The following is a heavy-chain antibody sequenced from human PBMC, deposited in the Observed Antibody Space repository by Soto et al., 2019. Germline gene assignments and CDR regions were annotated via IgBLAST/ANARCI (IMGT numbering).Heavy chain of an antibody. V-gene: IGHV1-2*02. Sequence: QVQLVQSGADVKTPGDSVRVSCKASGYTFTGYYVHWVREAPGQGLEWMGWINPETGGTSYAQKFQGRVTLSRDSSINTAYLELSRLRFDDAAVDFCARERYQVISDGMDVWGQGTTVTVSS. D-gene: IGHD2-2*01. CDR1: GYTFTGYY. CDR3: ARERYQVISDGMDV. CDR2: INPETGGT. J-gene: IGHJ6*02.